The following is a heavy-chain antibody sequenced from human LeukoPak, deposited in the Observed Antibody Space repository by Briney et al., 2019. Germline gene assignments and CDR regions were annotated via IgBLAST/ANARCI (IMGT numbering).Heavy chain of an antibody. Sequence: PSETLSLTCYLYGGSFSGYYWSWIRQSPGKGLEWIGEINQIGNTNYIPSLKSRLTISIDTSNNQFSLNLTSVTAADTGVYYCVRIRRPLRGYFDHWGQGTLVT. CDR1: GGSFSGYY. V-gene: IGHV4-34*01. D-gene: IGHD3-16*01. CDR3: VRIRRPLRGYFDH. CDR2: INQIGNT. J-gene: IGHJ4*02.